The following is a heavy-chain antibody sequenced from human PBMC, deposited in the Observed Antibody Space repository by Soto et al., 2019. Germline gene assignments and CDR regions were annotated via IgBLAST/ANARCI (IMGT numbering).Heavy chain of an antibody. CDR3: ASSQAGANITAAVH. J-gene: IGHJ4*02. Sequence: QLQLQESGSGLVKPSQTLSLTCTVSGGSISSGGYSWSWIRQPPGKGLEWIGYIYHSGSTYYNPSHKSLVTISVDRSKNQFSLKLSSVTAADTAVYYCASSQAGANITAAVHWGPGTLVTVSS. CDR1: GGSISSGGYS. V-gene: IGHV4-30-2*01. CDR2: IYHSGST. D-gene: IGHD6-13*01.